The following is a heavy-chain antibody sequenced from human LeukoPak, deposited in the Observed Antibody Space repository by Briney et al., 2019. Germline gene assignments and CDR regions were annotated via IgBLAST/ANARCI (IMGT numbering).Heavy chain of an antibody. J-gene: IGHJ4*02. D-gene: IGHD6-13*01. Sequence: SVKVSCKASGGTFSSYAISWVRQAPGQGLEWMGGIIPIFGTANYAQKFQGRVTITADESTSTAYMELSSLRSEDTAVYYCAREVTGYSNVDNWGQGTLVTVSS. CDR2: IIPIFGTA. V-gene: IGHV1-69*13. CDR3: AREVTGYSNVDN. CDR1: GGTFSSYA.